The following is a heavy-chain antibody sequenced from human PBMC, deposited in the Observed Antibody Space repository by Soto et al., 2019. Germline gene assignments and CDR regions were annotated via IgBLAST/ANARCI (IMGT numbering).Heavy chain of an antibody. CDR3: ATEPHCSSTSCYIVGYYGMDV. V-gene: IGHV3-30-3*01. Sequence: PGGSLRLSCAASGFTFSSYAMHWVRQAPGKGLEWVAVISYDGSNKYYADSVKGRFTISRDNSKNTLYLQMNSLRAEDTAVYYCATEPHCSSTSCYIVGYYGMDVWGQGTTITVYS. D-gene: IGHD2-2*02. CDR1: GFTFSSYA. CDR2: ISYDGSNK. J-gene: IGHJ6*02.